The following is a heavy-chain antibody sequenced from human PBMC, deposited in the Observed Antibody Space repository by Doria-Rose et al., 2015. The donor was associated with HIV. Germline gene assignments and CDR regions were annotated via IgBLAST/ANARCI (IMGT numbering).Heavy chain of an antibody. Sequence: QVQLQESGPGLVKPSETLSLTCSVSGGSISHYYWSWIRQPPGKGLEYIGDIFYTGSTNYSPSLKSRVSMSIDTSKNKFSLRLSSVTAADTAAYYCARVLSGTYDYWGQGPLVTVSS. J-gene: IGHJ4*02. CDR2: IFYTGST. CDR3: ARVLSGTYDY. V-gene: IGHV4-59*01. CDR1: GGSISHYY. D-gene: IGHD1-26*01.